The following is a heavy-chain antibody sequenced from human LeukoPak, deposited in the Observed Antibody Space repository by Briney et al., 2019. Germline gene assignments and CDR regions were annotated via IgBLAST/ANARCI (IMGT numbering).Heavy chain of an antibody. CDR1: GCICRMAG. CDR2: IWYDGSNQ. D-gene: IGHD5-18*01. Sequence: PGGSLRLSCAGVGCICRMAGMDCVRQAPGKGLEWVSVIWYDGSNQYYADSVKGRFTISRDNSKNTLWLQMNSLRAEDTGVYYRARDTASRLCDYWGQGTPVTVSS. V-gene: IGHV3-33*07. CDR3: ARDTASRLCDY. J-gene: IGHJ4*02.